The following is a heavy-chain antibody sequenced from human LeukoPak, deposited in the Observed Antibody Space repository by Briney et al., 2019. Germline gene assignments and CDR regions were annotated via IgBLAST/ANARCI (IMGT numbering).Heavy chain of an antibody. D-gene: IGHD2-15*01. CDR3: AGSGSPSATRRGKQGPPPYMDV. CDR2: INHSG. CDR1: GRSFSGYY. J-gene: IGHJ6*03. V-gene: IGHV4-34*01. Sequence: SETLSLTCAVYGRSFSGYYWSWIRQPPGKGLEWIGEINHSGNYNPSLKSRVTISVDTSRNQFSLKLTSVTAADTAVYFCAGSGSPSATRRGKQGPPPYMDVWGKGTTVTVSS.